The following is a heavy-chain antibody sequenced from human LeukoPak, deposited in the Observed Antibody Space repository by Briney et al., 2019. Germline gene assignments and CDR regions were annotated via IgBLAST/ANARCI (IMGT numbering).Heavy chain of an antibody. CDR3: AKPLNLYDSSGYYAH. CDR2: ITSSSRYI. CDR1: GFTFSTYN. D-gene: IGHD3-22*01. V-gene: IGHV3-21*01. Sequence: PGGSLRLSCAASGFTFSTYNMNWVRQAPGKGLEWVSSITSSSRYIYYADSVKGRFTISRDNSKNTLYLQMNSLRAEDTAVYYCAKPLNLYDSSGYYAHWGQGTLVTVSS. J-gene: IGHJ4*02.